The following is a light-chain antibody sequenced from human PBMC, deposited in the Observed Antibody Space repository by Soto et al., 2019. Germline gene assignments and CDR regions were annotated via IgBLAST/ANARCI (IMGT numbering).Light chain of an antibody. CDR1: QSISGY. CDR3: QQSYSTLYT. J-gene: IGKJ2*01. CDR2: AAS. V-gene: IGKV1-39*01. Sequence: DIQMTQSPSSLSASVGDRVTITCRASQSISGYLNWYQQKPGKAPKLLIYAASSLQSGVPSRFSGSGSGTDFTLTISSLQPEDFATYYCQQSYSTLYTFGHGTKLEIK.